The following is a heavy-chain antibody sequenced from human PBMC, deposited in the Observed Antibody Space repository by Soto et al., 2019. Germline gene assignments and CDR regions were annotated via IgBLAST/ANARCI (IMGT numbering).Heavy chain of an antibody. D-gene: IGHD3-10*01. CDR2: IKQDGSEK. Sequence: GGSLRLSCAASGFTFSSYWMSWVCKAQGKGLEWVANIKQDGSEKYYVDSVKGRFTISRDNAKNSLYLQMNSLRAEDTAVYYCARDGYGSGSYFLNYYYYYGMDVWGQGTTVTVSS. CDR1: GFTFSSYW. J-gene: IGHJ6*02. CDR3: ARDGYGSGSYFLNYYYYYGMDV. V-gene: IGHV3-7*01.